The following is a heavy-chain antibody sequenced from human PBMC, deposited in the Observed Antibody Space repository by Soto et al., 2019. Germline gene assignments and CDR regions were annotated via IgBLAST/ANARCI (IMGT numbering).Heavy chain of an antibody. CDR2: VSKSDYT. CDR3: AREDSIIIPAVSDF. Sequence: LRLSCAVSGFYFNNYGINWVRQAPGKGLEWVSSVSKSDYTYYSDSVKGRFTISRDNAKNSVSLQMNSLRAEDTAVYYCAREDSIIIPAVSDFWGQGTLVTVSS. D-gene: IGHD2-2*01. V-gene: IGHV3-21*01. CDR1: GFYFNNYG. J-gene: IGHJ4*02.